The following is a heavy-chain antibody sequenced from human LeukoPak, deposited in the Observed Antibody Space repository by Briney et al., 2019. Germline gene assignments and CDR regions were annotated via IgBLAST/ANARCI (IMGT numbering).Heavy chain of an antibody. V-gene: IGHV4-4*07. J-gene: IGHJ5*02. CDR2: IYTSGST. CDR1: GGSISSYY. CDR3: ARDTYYYDSSGYTSPNWFDP. Sequence: SETLSLTCTVSGGSISSYYWSWIRQPAGKGLEWIGRIYTSGSTNYNPSLKSRVTMSVDTSKNQFSLKLSTVTAADTAVYYCARDTYYYDSSGYTSPNWFDPWGQGTLVTVSS. D-gene: IGHD3-22*01.